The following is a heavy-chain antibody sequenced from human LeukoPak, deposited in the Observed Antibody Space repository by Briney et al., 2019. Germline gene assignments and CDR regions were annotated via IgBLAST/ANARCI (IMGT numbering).Heavy chain of an antibody. D-gene: IGHD4-17*01. CDR3: ARFRATMTTLDY. V-gene: IGHV1-69*05. CDR2: IIPIFGTA. Sequence: ASVKVSCKASGGTFSSYAISWVRQAPGQGLEWMGRIIPIFGTANYAQKFQGRVTITTDESTSTAYMELSRLRSDDTAVYYCARFRATMTTLDYWGQGTLVTVSS. J-gene: IGHJ4*02. CDR1: GGTFSSYA.